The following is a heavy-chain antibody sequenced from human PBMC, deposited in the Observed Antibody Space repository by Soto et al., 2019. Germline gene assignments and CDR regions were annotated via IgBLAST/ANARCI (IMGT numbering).Heavy chain of an antibody. CDR2: IDSGGSST. CDR3: ARRADDCGSSSCQETSRKYFED. CDR1: GFTFSSRA. Sequence: EVQLLESGGGLVQPGGSLRLSCEAAGFTFSSRAMSWVRQAPGKGLEWVSAIDSGGSSTYYAESVKGRFTISRDNSKNTLYLQMNSLGAEDTAVYYCARRADDCGSSSCQETSRKYFEDWGQGTLVTVSS. D-gene: IGHD2-2*01. V-gene: IGHV3-23*01. J-gene: IGHJ4*02.